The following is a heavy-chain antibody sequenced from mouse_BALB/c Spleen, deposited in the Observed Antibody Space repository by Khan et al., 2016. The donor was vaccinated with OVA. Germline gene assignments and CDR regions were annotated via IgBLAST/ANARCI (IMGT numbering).Heavy chain of an antibody. CDR3: TRDRIDY. V-gene: IGHV1-7*01. CDR1: GYTFTTYW. Sequence: VQLQQSGAELAKPGASVKMSCKASGYTFTTYWMHWVKQRPGQGLEWIGYIKPTSGYTDYNEKFKDKATLFADTSSSIAYMQLSSLTSEDSAVYYCTRDRIDYWGQGTTLTVSS. J-gene: IGHJ2*01. CDR2: IKPTSGYT.